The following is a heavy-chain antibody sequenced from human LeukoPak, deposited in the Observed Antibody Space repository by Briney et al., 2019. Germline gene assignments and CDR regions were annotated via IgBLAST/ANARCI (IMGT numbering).Heavy chain of an antibody. CDR2: ISGSGGST. CDR3: AKFSSSWYLDY. D-gene: IGHD6-13*01. CDR1: GLTFSSYA. V-gene: IGHV3-23*01. J-gene: IGHJ4*02. Sequence: GGSLRLSCAASGLTFSSYAMSWVRQAPGRGLEWVSAISGSGGSTYYADSVKGRFTISRDNSKNTPFLQMNSLRAEDTAVYYCAKFSSSWYLDYWGQGTLVTVSS.